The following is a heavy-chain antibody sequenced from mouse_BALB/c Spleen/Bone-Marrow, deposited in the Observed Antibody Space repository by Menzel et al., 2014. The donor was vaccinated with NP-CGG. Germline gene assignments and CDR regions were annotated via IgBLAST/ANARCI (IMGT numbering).Heavy chain of an antibody. J-gene: IGHJ4*01. D-gene: IGHD2-2*01. CDR1: GFNIKDTY. V-gene: IGHV14-3*02. Sequence: VQLQQSGAELVKPGASVKLSCTASGFNIKDTYMHWVKQRPEQGLEWIGRIDPANGNTKYDPKFQGRATIKADTSSNTAYLRLSSLTADDTAVYYCARWLHPYGLDYWGQGTSVTVSS. CDR3: ARWLHPYGLDY. CDR2: IDPANGNT.